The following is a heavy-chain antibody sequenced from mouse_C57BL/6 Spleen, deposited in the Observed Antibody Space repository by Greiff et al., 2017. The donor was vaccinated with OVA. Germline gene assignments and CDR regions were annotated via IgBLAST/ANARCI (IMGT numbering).Heavy chain of an antibody. CDR2: IDPSDSYN. D-gene: IGHD2-5*01. V-gene: IGHV1-59*01. CDR3: ARHSNYEAWFAY. CDR1: GYTFTSYW. J-gene: IGHJ3*01. Sequence: QVQLQQPGAELVRPGTSVKLSCKASGYTFTSYWMHWVKQRPGQGLEWIGVIDPSDSYNNYNQKFKGKATLTVDTSSSTAYMQLSSLTSAVSAVYYCARHSNYEAWFAYWGQGTLVTVSA.